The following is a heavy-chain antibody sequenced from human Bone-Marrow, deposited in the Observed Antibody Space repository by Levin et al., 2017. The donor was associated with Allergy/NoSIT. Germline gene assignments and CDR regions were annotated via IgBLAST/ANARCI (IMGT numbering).Heavy chain of an antibody. Sequence: SETLSLTCTVSGDSISSYHWSWIRQPPGKGLEWIAYFHYTGSTNYNPSLKSRVTTSVDTSKNQFSLNLASVTAADTAVYFCARSVSGYDSGDYWGQGILVTVSS. J-gene: IGHJ4*02. CDR3: ARSVSGYDSGDY. CDR2: FHYTGST. V-gene: IGHV4-59*01. CDR1: GDSISSYH. D-gene: IGHD5-12*01.